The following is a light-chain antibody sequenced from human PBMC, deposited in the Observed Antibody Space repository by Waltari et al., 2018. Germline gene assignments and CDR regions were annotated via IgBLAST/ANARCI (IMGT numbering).Light chain of an antibody. CDR3: CSYAGSYTLVV. CDR1: SSDVGGSNY. V-gene: IGLV2-11*01. J-gene: IGLJ2*01. Sequence: QSALTQPRSVSGSPGQSVTISCTGTSSDVGGSNYVSWYQQHPGKAPQLMIYDVSKRPAGVPDRFSGSKSGNTASLTISGLQAEDEADYYCCSYAGSYTLVVFGGGTKLTVL. CDR2: DVS.